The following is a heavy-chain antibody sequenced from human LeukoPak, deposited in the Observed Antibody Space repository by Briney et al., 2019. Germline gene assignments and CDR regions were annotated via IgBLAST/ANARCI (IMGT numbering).Heavy chain of an antibody. D-gene: IGHD6-13*01. CDR1: GGSISSYY. J-gene: IGHJ4*02. Sequence: PSETLPLTCTVSGGSISSYYWSWIRQPPGKGLEWIGYIYYSGSTNYNPSLKSRVTISVDTSKNQFSLKLSSVTAADTAVYYCARALIWQQLSYFDYWGQGTLVTVSS. CDR2: IYYSGST. CDR3: ARALIWQQLSYFDY. V-gene: IGHV4-59*01.